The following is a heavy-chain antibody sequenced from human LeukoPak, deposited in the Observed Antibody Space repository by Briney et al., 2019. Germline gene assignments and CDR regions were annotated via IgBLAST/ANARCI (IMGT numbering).Heavy chain of an antibody. Sequence: PSETLSLTCTVSGGSISSYYWSWIRQPPGKGLEWIGYIYYSGSTNYNPSLKSRATISVDTSKNQFSLKLSSVTAADTAVYYCARSSSYYYYGMDVWGQGTTVTVSS. CDR1: GGSISSYY. J-gene: IGHJ6*02. CDR2: IYYSGST. V-gene: IGHV4-59*01. CDR3: ARSSSYYYYGMDV.